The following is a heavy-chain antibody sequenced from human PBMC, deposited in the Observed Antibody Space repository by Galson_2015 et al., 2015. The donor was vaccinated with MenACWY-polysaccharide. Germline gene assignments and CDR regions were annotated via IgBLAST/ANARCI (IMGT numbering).Heavy chain of an antibody. Sequence: SLRLSCAASGFTFSSYSMNWVRQAPGKELEWVSYISSGGTIYYADSVKGRFTISRDNAKNSLYLQMNSLRDDDTAVYYCARVLKGLVGATPDYWGQGTLVTVSS. CDR1: GFTFSSYS. V-gene: IGHV3-48*02. CDR3: ARVLKGLVGATPDY. CDR2: ISSGGTI. D-gene: IGHD1-26*01. J-gene: IGHJ4*02.